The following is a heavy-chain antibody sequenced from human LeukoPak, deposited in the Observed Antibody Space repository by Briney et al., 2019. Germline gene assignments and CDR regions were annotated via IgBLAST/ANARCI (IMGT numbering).Heavy chain of an antibody. D-gene: IGHD3-22*01. CDR3: ARGADYYDSSGYY. CDR2: ISSSSSTI. CDR1: GFTFSSYS. J-gene: IGHJ4*02. Sequence: TGGSLRLSCAASGFTFSSYSMNWVRQAPGKGLEWVSYISSSSSTIYYADSVKGRFTISRDNAKNSLYLQMNSLRAEDTAVYYCARGADYYDSSGYYWGQGTLVTVSS. V-gene: IGHV3-48*04.